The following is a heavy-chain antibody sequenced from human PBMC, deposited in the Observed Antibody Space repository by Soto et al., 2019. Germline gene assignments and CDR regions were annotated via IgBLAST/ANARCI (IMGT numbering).Heavy chain of an antibody. J-gene: IGHJ5*02. Sequence: SETLSLTCAVDGGSSGGYYWPWIRQPPGKGLEWIGYINYSGSTNYNPSLKSRVTISVDTSKNQFSLKLTSVTAADTAVYYCACLRSKQIAAAGTRNWFDPWGQGTLVTVSS. V-gene: IGHV4-34*01. CDR2: INYSGST. CDR3: ACLRSKQIAAAGTRNWFDP. CDR1: GGSSGGYY. D-gene: IGHD6-13*01.